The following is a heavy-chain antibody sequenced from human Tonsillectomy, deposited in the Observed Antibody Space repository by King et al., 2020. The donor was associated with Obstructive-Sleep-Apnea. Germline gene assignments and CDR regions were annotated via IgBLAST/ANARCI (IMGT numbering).Heavy chain of an antibody. Sequence: VQLQESGPGLVKPSETLSLTCTVSGGSISGYYWTWIRQSPGKGLEWIGYIYYRGSTNYNPSLKSRLTISVDTSKNQFSLKLTPVTAADTAVYFCARDNGSRPDYWGQGTLVTVSS. CDR1: GGSISGYY. D-gene: IGHD6-13*01. CDR3: ARDNGSRPDY. V-gene: IGHV4-59*01. CDR2: IYYRGST. J-gene: IGHJ4*02.